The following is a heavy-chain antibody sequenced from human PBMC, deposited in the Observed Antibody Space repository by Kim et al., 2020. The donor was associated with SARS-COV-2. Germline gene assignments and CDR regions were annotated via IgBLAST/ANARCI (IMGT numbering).Heavy chain of an antibody. V-gene: IGHV4-39*01. Sequence: TYYNPSLKSRVTISVDTSKNQISLKLSSVTAADTEVYYCSMGDTSGYYDYWGQGTLVTVSS. CDR2: T. D-gene: IGHD3-22*01. J-gene: IGHJ4*02. CDR3: SMGDTSGYYDY.